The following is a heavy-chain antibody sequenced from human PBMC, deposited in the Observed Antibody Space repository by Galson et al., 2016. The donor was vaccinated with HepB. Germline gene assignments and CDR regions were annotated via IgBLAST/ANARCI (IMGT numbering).Heavy chain of an antibody. D-gene: IGHD6-19*01. CDR2: IRGTDSNA. V-gene: IGHV3-23*01. CDR3: AKLAVASIDY. J-gene: IGHJ4*02. Sequence: SLRLSCAASGFSFFSSYDMSWVRQAPGKGLEWVSVIRGTDSNAYYADSVKGRFSNSRDNSKNTLYLQMNSLRAEDTAIYYCAKLAVASIDYWGQGTLVTVSS. CDR1: GFSFFSSYD.